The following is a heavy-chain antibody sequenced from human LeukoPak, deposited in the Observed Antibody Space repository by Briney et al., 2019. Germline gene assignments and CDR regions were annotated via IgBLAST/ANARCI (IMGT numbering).Heavy chain of an antibody. CDR1: GYTFTDYY. V-gene: IGHV1-69*13. Sequence: ASVKVSCKASGYTFTDYYLHWVRQAPGQGLEWMGGIIPIFGTANYAQKFQGRVTITADESTSTAYMELSSLRSEDTAVYYCARAPPLANYYDSSGPVGFDYWGQGTLVTVSS. CDR2: IIPIFGTA. J-gene: IGHJ4*02. CDR3: ARAPPLANYYDSSGPVGFDY. D-gene: IGHD3-22*01.